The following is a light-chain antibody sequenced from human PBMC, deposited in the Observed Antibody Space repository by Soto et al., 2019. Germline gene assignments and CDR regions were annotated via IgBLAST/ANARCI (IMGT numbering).Light chain of an antibody. CDR1: QSVSSSY. V-gene: IGKV3-20*01. J-gene: IGKJ3*01. CDR3: QQFGRPFT. Sequence: EIVLTQSPGTLSLSPGERATLSCRASQSVSSSYLAWYQHKPGQAPRLLIYGASTRATGIPDRFSGSGSGTDLSLTIRTLEPKDVAVYICQQFGRPFTFGHGTKVELK. CDR2: GAS.